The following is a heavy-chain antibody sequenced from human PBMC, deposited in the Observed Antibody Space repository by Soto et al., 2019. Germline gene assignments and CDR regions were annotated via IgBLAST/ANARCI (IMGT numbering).Heavy chain of an antibody. J-gene: IGHJ6*02. D-gene: IGHD3-10*01. CDR1: GGSISSGGYY. V-gene: IGHV4-31*03. CDR3: ARDDAYGSGKPPRSYYYYGMDV. Sequence: QVQLQESGPGLVKPSQTLSLTCTVSGGSISSGGYYWSWIRQHPGKGLEWIGYIYYSGSTYYNPSLKRRVTISVDTSKNQFSLKLSSVTAADTAVYYCARDDAYGSGKPPRSYYYYGMDVWGQGTTVTVSS. CDR2: IYYSGST.